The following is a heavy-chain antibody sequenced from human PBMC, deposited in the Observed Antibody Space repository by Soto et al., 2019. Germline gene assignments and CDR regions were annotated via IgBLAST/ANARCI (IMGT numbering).Heavy chain of an antibody. J-gene: IGHJ5*02. CDR3: ARDSDEYSSSWYRFDP. CDR1: GGSVSSGSYY. V-gene: IGHV4-61*01. D-gene: IGHD6-13*01. CDR2: IYYSGST. Sequence: SETLSLTCTVSGGSVSSGSYYWSWIRQPPGKGLEWIGYIYYSGSTNYNPSLKSRVTISVDTSKNQFSLKLSSVTAADTAVYYCARDSDEYSSSWYRFDPWGQGTLVTVSS.